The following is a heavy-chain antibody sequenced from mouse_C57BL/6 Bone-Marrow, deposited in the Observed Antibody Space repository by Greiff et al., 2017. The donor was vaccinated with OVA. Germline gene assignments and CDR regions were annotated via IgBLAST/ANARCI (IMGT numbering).Heavy chain of an antibody. V-gene: IGHV1-4*01. CDR3: AREDGNWFSY. D-gene: IGHD2-1*01. CDR2: INPSSGYT. Sequence: QVQLQQSGADLARPGASVKMSCKASGSTFTSYTMHWVKQWPGQGLEWIGYINPSSGYTKYTQKLKDKATLTADKSATTAYMQLSSLTSDDSADYYCAREDGNWFSYCGQGTLVTGSA. J-gene: IGHJ3*01. CDR1: GSTFTSYT.